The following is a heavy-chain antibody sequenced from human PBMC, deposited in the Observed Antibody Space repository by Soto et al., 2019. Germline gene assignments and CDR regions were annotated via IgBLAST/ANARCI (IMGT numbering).Heavy chain of an antibody. CDR1: GFTFSSYA. J-gene: IGHJ5*02. Sequence: GASLKISCAASGFTFSSYAMSWVRQAPGKGLEWVSAISGSGGSTYYADSVKGRFTISRDNSKNTLYLQMNSLRAEDTAVYYCAKDCGIVVVPAAISFSWFDPWGQGTLVTVSS. V-gene: IGHV3-23*01. D-gene: IGHD2-2*01. CDR2: ISGSGGST. CDR3: AKDCGIVVVPAAISFSWFDP.